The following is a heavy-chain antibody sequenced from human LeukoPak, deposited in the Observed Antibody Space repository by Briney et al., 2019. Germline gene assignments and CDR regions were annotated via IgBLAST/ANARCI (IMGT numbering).Heavy chain of an antibody. CDR2: IFYTGNT. CDR1: GGSISSHH. J-gene: IGHJ4*02. D-gene: IGHD6-13*01. CDR3: ARRAAAAGTIPEYYFDY. V-gene: IGHV4-39*02. Sequence: SETLSLTCTVSGGSISSHHWGWIRQPPGKGLEWIGTIFYTGNTYYSPSLKTRVTMSVATSKNHFSLNPSSVTAADTAFYYCARRAAAAGTIPEYYFDYWGQGTLVTVSS.